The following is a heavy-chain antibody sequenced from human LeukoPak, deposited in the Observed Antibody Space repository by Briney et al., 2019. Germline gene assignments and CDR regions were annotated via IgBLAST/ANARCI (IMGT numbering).Heavy chain of an antibody. Sequence: ASVKVSCKASGYTFTSYYMHWVRQAPGQGLEWMGIINPSGGSTSYAQKFQGRVTMTGDTSTSTVYMELSSLRSEDTAVYYCARDSGIVVVPAAMAFDYWGQGTLVTVSS. CDR3: ARDSGIVVVPAAMAFDY. CDR1: GYTFTSYY. J-gene: IGHJ4*02. V-gene: IGHV1-46*01. CDR2: INPSGGST. D-gene: IGHD2-2*01.